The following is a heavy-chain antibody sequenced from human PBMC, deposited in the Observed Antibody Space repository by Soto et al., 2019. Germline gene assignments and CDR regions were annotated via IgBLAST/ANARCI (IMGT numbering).Heavy chain of an antibody. Sequence: EVQLVESGGGLVQPGGSLRLSCAASGFTFSSYDMHWVRKATGKGLEWVSAIGTAGDTYYPGSVKGRFTISRENAKSSLYRQINSLRADDTAVYYCARTYGGNSYAFDICGQGKMDTVSS. CDR3: ARTYGGNSYAFDI. D-gene: IGHD2-21*02. J-gene: IGHJ3*02. CDR2: IGTAGDT. CDR1: GFTFSSYD. V-gene: IGHV3-13*01.